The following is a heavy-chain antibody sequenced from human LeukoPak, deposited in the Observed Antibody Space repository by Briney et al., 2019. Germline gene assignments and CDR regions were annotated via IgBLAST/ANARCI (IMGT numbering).Heavy chain of an antibody. Sequence: PGGSLRLSCAASGLPFSSYGMHWVRQAPGKGLEWVAVISYDGTIRNYADSVKGRFTISRDNSKNTLYLQMNSLTAEDTALYYCAKGGCSSTTCYLANPWGQGTRVTVSS. J-gene: IGHJ5*02. CDR3: AKGGCSSTTCYLANP. D-gene: IGHD2-2*01. CDR1: GLPFSSYG. CDR2: ISYDGTIR. V-gene: IGHV3-30*18.